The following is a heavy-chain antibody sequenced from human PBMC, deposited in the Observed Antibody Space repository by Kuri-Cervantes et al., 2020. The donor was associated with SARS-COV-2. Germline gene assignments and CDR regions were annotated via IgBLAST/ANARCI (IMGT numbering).Heavy chain of an antibody. CDR3: ARLTTVTPPSSYWYFDL. J-gene: IGHJ2*01. V-gene: IGHV3-7*01. CDR1: GFTFSSYE. D-gene: IGHD4-17*01. CDR2: IKQDGSEK. Sequence: GGSLRLSCAASGFTFSSYEMNWVRQAPGKGLEWVANIKQDGSEKYYVDSVKGRFTISRDNAKNSLYLQMNSLRAEDTAVYYCARLTTVTPPSSYWYFDLWGRGTLVTVSS.